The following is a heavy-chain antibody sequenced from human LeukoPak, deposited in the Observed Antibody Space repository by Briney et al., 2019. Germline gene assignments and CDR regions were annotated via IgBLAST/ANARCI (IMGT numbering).Heavy chain of an antibody. J-gene: IGHJ4*02. D-gene: IGHD6-13*01. CDR2: INSDGSGA. V-gene: IGHV3-74*01. CDR3: ARGTSTAPGIDY. Sequence: PGGSLRLSCAASGFDFATYWMFWVRQAPGQGLVWVAQINSDGSGATYGDSAKGRFSISRDNAKNPLFLYMSGLRAEDTAVYYCARGTSTAPGIDYWGQGTLVAVSS. CDR1: GFDFATYW.